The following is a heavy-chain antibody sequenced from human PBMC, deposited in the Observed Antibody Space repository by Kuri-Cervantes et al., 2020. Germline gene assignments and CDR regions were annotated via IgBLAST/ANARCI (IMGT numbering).Heavy chain of an antibody. CDR3: ARAPFAVTAVGHNWFDP. CDR2: IYHSGST. V-gene: IGHV4-38-2*01. J-gene: IGHJ5*02. CDR1: GYSISSGYY. D-gene: IGHD6-13*01. Sequence: GSLRLSCAVSGYSISSGYYWGWIRQPPGKGLEWIGSIYHSGSTYYNPSLKSRVTISVDTSKNQFSLKLSSVTAADTAVYYCARAPFAVTAVGHNWFDPWGQGTLVTVSS.